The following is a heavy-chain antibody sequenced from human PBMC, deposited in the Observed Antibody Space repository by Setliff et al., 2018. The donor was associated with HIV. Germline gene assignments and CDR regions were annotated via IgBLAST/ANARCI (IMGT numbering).Heavy chain of an antibody. CDR2: INWNGGRT. V-gene: IGHV3-20*04. J-gene: IGHJ6*02. CDR1: GFILDDYG. CDR3: TRKLAPGHGMDV. Sequence: PGGSLRLSCAASGFILDDYGMSWVRQAPGKGLEWVSGINWNGGRTGYADSVKGRFTISRDNAKNSLYLQMDSLRVEDTTVYYCTRKLAPGHGMDVWGQGTTVTVSS. D-gene: IGHD3-3*02.